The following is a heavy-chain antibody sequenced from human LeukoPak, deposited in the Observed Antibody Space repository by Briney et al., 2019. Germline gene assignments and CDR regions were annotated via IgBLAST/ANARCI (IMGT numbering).Heavy chain of an antibody. CDR3: AREGPRGDFWSGSPSDYGMDV. V-gene: IGHV4-59*01. Sequence: PSETLSLTCAVYGGSFSGYYWSWIRQPPGKGLEWIGYIYYSGSTNYNPSLKSRVTISVDTSKNQFSLKLSSVTAADTAVYYCAREGPRGDFWSGSPSDYGMDVWGQGTTVTVSS. D-gene: IGHD3-3*01. J-gene: IGHJ6*02. CDR1: GGSFSGYY. CDR2: IYYSGST.